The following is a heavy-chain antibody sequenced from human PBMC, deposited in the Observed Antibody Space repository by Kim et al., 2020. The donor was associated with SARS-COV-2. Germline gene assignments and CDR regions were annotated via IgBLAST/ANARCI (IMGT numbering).Heavy chain of an antibody. CDR1: GYSFTQYA. V-gene: IGHV1-3*01. CDR3: ARDEVFRGFDP. J-gene: IGHJ5*02. Sequence: ASVKVSCKASGYSFTQYAIQWVRQAPGQRPEWMGWINPANRNTKYSQRFQGRFTISRDESATIVYMELTSLTFEDTALHYCARDEVFRGFDPWGQGTLVTVSS. CDR2: INPANRNT.